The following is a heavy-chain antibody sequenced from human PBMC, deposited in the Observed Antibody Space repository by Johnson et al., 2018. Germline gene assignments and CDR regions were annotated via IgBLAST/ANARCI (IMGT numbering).Heavy chain of an antibody. V-gene: IGHV3-30-3*01. J-gene: IGHJ3*01. CDR3: SRGYDSGGYSPEAFDS. D-gene: IGHD3-22*01. Sequence: QVQLVQSGGGVVQPGRSLRLSCAASGFTFSNYSMHWVRQAPGKGLAWVAVISYDGSSKYYADSVKGRFTISRDNSKNTLYLRMNSLGAGDTSVYYWSRGYDSGGYSPEAFDSWGQGTMVSGSS. CDR2: ISYDGSSK. CDR1: GFTFSNYS.